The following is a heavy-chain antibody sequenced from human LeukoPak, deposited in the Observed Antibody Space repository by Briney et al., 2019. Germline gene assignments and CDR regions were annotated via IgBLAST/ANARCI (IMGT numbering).Heavy chain of an antibody. Sequence: ASVKVSCKASGYTFTGYYMHWLRQAPGQGLEWMGWINPNSGGTNYAQKFQGWVTMTRDTSISTAYMELSRLRSDDTAVYYCARSGTYYDFWSGRQDFDYWGQGTLVTVSS. CDR1: GYTFTGYY. CDR3: ARSGTYYDFWSGRQDFDY. V-gene: IGHV1-2*04. CDR2: INPNSGGT. D-gene: IGHD3-3*01. J-gene: IGHJ4*02.